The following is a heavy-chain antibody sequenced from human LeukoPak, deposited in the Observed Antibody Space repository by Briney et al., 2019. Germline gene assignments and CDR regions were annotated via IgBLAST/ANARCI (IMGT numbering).Heavy chain of an antibody. D-gene: IGHD5-24*01. V-gene: IGHV4-39*01. J-gene: IGHJ4*02. CDR1: GGSISSSSYY. CDR3: ARHRSGWLQSSFDY. CDR2: IYYSGST. Sequence: SETLSLTCTVSGGSISSSSYYWGWIRQPPGKGLEWIGSIYYSGSTYYNPSLKSRVTISVDTSKNQFSLKLSSVTAADTAVYYCARHRSGWLQSSFDYWGQGTLVTVSS.